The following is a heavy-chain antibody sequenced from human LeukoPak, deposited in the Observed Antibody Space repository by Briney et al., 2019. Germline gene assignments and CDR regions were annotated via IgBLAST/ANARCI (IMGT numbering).Heavy chain of an antibody. J-gene: IGHJ4*02. CDR1: GFIFSNYN. V-gene: IGHV3-30*02. D-gene: IGHD4/OR15-4a*01. CDR3: AKHPRADYLFDY. CDR2: IRYDGTNK. Sequence: GGSLRLSCAASGFIFSNYNMNWVRQAPGKGLEWVAFIRYDGTNKYYADSVKGRFTISRDNSKNTLYLQMNSLRAEDTAVYYCAKHPRADYLFDYWGQGTLVTVSS.